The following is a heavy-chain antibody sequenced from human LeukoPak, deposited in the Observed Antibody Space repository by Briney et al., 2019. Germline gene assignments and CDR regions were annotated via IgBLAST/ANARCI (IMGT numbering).Heavy chain of an antibody. D-gene: IGHD4-17*01. Sequence: SETLSLTCTVSGGSISNYYWSWIRQPPGKGLEWIGYIYYSGRTNYNPSLKSRVTISVDTSKNQFSLKLSSVTAADTAVYYCARGYDTTTGDYWGQGTLVTVSS. CDR2: IYYSGRT. CDR1: GGSISNYY. J-gene: IGHJ4*02. V-gene: IGHV4-59*01. CDR3: ARGYDTTTGDY.